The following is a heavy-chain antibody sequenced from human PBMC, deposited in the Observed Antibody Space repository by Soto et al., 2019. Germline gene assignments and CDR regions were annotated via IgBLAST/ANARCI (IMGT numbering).Heavy chain of an antibody. V-gene: IGHV1-18*01. D-gene: IGHD3-3*01. CDR2: ISAYNGNT. Sequence: GASVKVSCKASGYTFTSYGISWVRQAPGQGLEWMGWISAYNGNTNYAQKLQGRVTMTTDTSTSTAYMELSSLRSEDTAVYYCAADRDFWSGYTYYGMDVWGQGTTVTVSS. CDR3: AADRDFWSGYTYYGMDV. CDR1: GYTFTSYG. J-gene: IGHJ6*02.